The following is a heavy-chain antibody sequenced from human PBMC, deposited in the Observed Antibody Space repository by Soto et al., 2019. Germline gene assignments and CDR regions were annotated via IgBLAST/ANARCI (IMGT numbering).Heavy chain of an antibody. CDR3: AMGMVRGVHGGR. J-gene: IGHJ4*02. V-gene: IGHV3-33*01. Sequence: QVQLVESGGGVVQPGRSLRLSCAASGFTFSSYGMHWVRQAPGKGLEWVAVIWYDGSNKYYADSVKGRFTISRDNSKNTLYLQSNSVRAVDTVVYYCAMGMVRGVHGGRWGQGTLVTVSS. CDR1: GFTFSSYG. D-gene: IGHD3-10*01. CDR2: IWYDGSNK.